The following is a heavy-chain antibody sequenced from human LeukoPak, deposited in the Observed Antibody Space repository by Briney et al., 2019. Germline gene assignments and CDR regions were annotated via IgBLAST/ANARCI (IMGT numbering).Heavy chain of an antibody. J-gene: IGHJ4*02. CDR3: AKVSVAVADADY. V-gene: IGHV3-11*01. CDR1: GFTFSDYY. D-gene: IGHD6-19*01. Sequence: GGSLRLSCAASGFTFSDYYMSWIRQAPGKGLEWVSYISSSGSTIYYADSVKGRFTISRDNAKNSLYLQMNSLRAQDTAVYYCAKVSVAVADADYWGQGTLVTVSS. CDR2: ISSSGSTI.